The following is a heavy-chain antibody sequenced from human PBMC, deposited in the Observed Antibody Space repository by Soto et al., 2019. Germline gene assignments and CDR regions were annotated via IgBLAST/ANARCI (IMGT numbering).Heavy chain of an antibody. V-gene: IGHV4-31*03. CDR1: GGSISKSGYF. CDR3: ARSSRSYFDF. J-gene: IGHJ4*02. Sequence: SETLSLICTVSGGSISKSGYFWSWIRQHPGKGLEWIGYIYDSGSTYYNPSLKSRVSLSVDTSKNQFSLNLTSVTAADTAMYYCARSSRSYFDFRGQGTLVTVSS. CDR2: IYDSGST.